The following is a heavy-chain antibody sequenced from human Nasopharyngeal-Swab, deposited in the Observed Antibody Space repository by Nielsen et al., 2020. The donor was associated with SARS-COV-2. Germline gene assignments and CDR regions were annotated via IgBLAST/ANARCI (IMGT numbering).Heavy chain of an antibody. CDR1: GYTFTSYY. V-gene: IGHV1-46*01. Sequence: APVKVSCKASGYTFTSYYMHWVRQAPGQGLEWMGIINPSGGSTSYAQKFQGRVTMTRDTSTSTVYMELSSLRSEDTAVYYCARDGSSGGATSAFDIWGQGTMVTVSS. CDR3: ARDGSSGGATSAFDI. CDR2: INPSGGST. D-gene: IGHD1-26*01. J-gene: IGHJ3*02.